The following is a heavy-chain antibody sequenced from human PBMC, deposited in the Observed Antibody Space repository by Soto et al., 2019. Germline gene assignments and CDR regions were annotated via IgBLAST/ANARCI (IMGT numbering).Heavy chain of an antibody. CDR2: IIPMFGSA. D-gene: IGHD3-22*01. Sequence: GASVKVSCKASGGSFSSFAFSWVRQAPGQGLEWMGGIIPMFGSANYAQEFLGRVTFTADDSTSTAYMELSSLRSEDTAVYYCARPSHYYDSSGYQSSLDPWGQGTLVTVSS. CDR3: ARPSHYYDSSGYQSSLDP. J-gene: IGHJ5*02. V-gene: IGHV1-69*13. CDR1: GGSFSSFA.